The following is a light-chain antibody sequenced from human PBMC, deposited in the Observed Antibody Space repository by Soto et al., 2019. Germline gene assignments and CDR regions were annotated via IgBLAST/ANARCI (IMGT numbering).Light chain of an antibody. J-gene: IGLJ1*01. V-gene: IGLV2-14*03. CDR3: YSCSRNSDTRYV. CDR1: SSDIGASNY. CDR2: DVS. Sequence: QSALTQPASVSGSPGQSITISCTGTSSDIGASNYVSWYQQHPGQAPKLMISDVSNRPSGISDRFSCSKSCSTASLTISGLQAEDEVDDYCYSCSRNSDTRYVFGTETKLTVL.